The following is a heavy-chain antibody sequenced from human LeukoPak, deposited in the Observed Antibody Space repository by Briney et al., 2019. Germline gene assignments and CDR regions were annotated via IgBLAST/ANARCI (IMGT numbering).Heavy chain of an antibody. V-gene: IGHV4-34*01. Sequence: SETLSLTCAVYGGSFSGYYWSWIRQPPGKGLEWIGEINHSGSTNYNPSLKSRVTISVDTSKNQFSLKLSSVTAADTAVYYCARGAVYGDYSGWFDPWGQGTLVTVPS. D-gene: IGHD4-17*01. J-gene: IGHJ5*02. CDR3: ARGAVYGDYSGWFDP. CDR2: INHSGST. CDR1: GGSFSGYY.